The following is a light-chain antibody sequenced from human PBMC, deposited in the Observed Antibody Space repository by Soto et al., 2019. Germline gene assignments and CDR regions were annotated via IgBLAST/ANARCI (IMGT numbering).Light chain of an antibody. CDR1: QSISDW. J-gene: IGKJ4*01. V-gene: IGKV1-5*03. Sequence: DIQMTQSPSTLSASVGDRVTITCRASQSISDWLAWYQQKSGKAPKVLIYKASTLESGVPLRFSGSGYGTEFPLTISSLQPDDFAVYFCQQYESYPLTFGGGTKVEIK. CDR2: KAS. CDR3: QQYESYPLT.